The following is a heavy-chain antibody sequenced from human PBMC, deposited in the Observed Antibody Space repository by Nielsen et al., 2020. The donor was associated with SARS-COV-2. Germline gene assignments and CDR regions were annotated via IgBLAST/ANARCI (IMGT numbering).Heavy chain of an antibody. CDR1: GFTFSSYG. Sequence: GGSLRLSCAASGFTFSSYGMHWVRQAPGKGLEWVAVIWYDGSNKYYADSVKGRFTISRDNSKNTLYLQMNSLRAEDTAVYYCARDLRFGEDFDYWGQGTLVTVSS. V-gene: IGHV3-33*01. CDR2: IWYDGSNK. CDR3: ARDLRFGEDFDY. J-gene: IGHJ4*02. D-gene: IGHD3-10*01.